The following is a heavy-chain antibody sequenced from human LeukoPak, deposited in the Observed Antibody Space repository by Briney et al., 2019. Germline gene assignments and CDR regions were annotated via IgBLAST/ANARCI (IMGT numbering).Heavy chain of an antibody. CDR1: GSSFTNHY. V-gene: IGHV1-46*01. D-gene: IGHD6-19*01. J-gene: IGHJ4*02. CDR2: INPSGDST. CDR3: ARGRGLAVAAKYYFDF. Sequence: ASVKVSCKASGSSFTNHYMHWVRQAPGQGLEWMGIINPSGDSTTYAQKFQGRVTMTRDTSTSTVYMELSSLRSEDTAVFYCARGRGLAVAAKYYFDFWGQGTLVTVSS.